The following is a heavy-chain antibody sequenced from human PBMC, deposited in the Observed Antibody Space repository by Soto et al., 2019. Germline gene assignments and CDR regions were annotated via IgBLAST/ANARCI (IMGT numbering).Heavy chain of an antibody. V-gene: IGHV3-30-3*01. J-gene: IGHJ2*01. CDR3: ARPASPFYSSSSSYWYFDL. Sequence: QVQLVESGGGVVQPGRSLRLSCAASGFTFSSYAMHWVRQAPGKGLEWVAVISYDGSNKYYADSVKGRFTISRDNSKNTLYLQMNSLRAEDTAVYYCARPASPFYSSSSSYWYFDLCGRGTLVTVSS. CDR2: ISYDGSNK. CDR1: GFTFSSYA. D-gene: IGHD6-6*01.